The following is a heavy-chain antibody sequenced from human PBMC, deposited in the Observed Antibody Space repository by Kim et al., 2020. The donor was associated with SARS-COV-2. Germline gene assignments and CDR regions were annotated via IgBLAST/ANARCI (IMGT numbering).Heavy chain of an antibody. D-gene: IGHD6-13*01. Sequence: GGSLRLSCAASGFTFSSYSMNWVRQAPGKGLEWVSSISSSSSYIYYADSVKGRFTISRDNAKNSLYLQMNSLRAEDTAVYYCARESPVAAAGVHRGWGRFDYWGQGTLVTVSS. CDR1: GFTFSSYS. J-gene: IGHJ4*02. V-gene: IGHV3-21*01. CDR3: ARESPVAAAGVHRGWGRFDY. CDR2: ISSSSSYI.